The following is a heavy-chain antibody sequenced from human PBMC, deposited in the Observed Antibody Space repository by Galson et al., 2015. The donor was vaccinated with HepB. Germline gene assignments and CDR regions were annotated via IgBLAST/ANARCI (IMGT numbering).Heavy chain of an antibody. CDR2: IWYDGNNE. CDR3: ARRGSIRDSTSPNSYDI. D-gene: IGHD6-13*01. V-gene: IGHV3-33*01. Sequence: SLRLSCAASGFTFSTYGMHWVRRAPGKGLEWVALIWYDGNNEEYADSVKGRFTISRDNSKNTLYLQINSLRAEDTAVCHCARRGSIRDSTSPNSYDIWGQGTMVTVSS. J-gene: IGHJ3*02. CDR1: GFTFSTYG.